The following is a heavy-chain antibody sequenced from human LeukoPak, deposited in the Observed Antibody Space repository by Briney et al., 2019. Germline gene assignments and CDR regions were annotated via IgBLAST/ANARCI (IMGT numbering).Heavy chain of an antibody. CDR1: GFTFSSYA. Sequence: GSLRLSCAASGFTFSSYAMSWVRLAPGKGLEWVSTISGSGGNTYYADSVKGRFAISRDNSKNTLYLQMNSLRAEDTAVYYCAKDDPRPFDYRGQGTLVTVSS. J-gene: IGHJ4*02. CDR2: ISGSGGNT. CDR3: AKDDPRPFDY. V-gene: IGHV3-23*01.